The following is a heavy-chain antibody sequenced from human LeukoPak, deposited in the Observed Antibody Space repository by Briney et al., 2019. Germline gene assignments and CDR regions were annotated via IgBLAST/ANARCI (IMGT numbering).Heavy chain of an antibody. CDR2: IKQDGSEK. Sequence: GGSLRLSCAASGFTFSSYWMSWVRQAPGKGLEWVANIKQDGSEKYYVDSVKGRFTISRDNAKNSLYLQMNSLRAEDTAVYYCARANSGYLLGFDYWGQGTLVTVSS. D-gene: IGHD5-12*01. V-gene: IGHV3-7*01. J-gene: IGHJ4*02. CDR1: GFTFSSYW. CDR3: ARANSGYLLGFDY.